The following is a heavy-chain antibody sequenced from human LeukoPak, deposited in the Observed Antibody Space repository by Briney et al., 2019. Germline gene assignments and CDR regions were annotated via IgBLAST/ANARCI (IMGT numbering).Heavy chain of an antibody. J-gene: IGHJ6*02. V-gene: IGHV1-69*13. CDR2: IIPLFRTA. Sequence: SVKVSCKASGGTFSSYAISWVRQAPGQGLEWMGGIIPLFRTANYAQTFQGRVTIPADEFTSTAYMELSSMRSEDTAVYYCARGAGYSSSWYWGDYYYGMDVWGQGTTVTVSS. D-gene: IGHD6-13*01. CDR1: GGTFSSYA. CDR3: ARGAGYSSSWYWGDYYYGMDV.